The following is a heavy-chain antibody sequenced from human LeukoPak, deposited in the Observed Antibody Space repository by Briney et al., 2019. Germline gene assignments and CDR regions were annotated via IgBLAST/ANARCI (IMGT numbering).Heavy chain of an antibody. Sequence: PGGSLRLSCSASGFTFSSYAMHWDRQAPGKGLEYVSAISSNGGSTYYADSVKGRFTISRDNSKNTLYLQMSSLRAEDTAVYYCVKDSRGSGRGGDFDYWGQGTLVTVSS. D-gene: IGHD3-10*01. V-gene: IGHV3-64D*09. CDR2: ISSNGGST. CDR3: VKDSRGSGRGGDFDY. J-gene: IGHJ4*02. CDR1: GFTFSSYA.